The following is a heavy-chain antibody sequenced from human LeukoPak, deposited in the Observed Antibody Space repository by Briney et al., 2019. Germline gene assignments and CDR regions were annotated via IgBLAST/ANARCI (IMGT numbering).Heavy chain of an antibody. J-gene: IGHJ4*02. D-gene: IGHD2-15*01. V-gene: IGHV3-23*01. CDR2: IGGGGDNT. CDR3: AKNRGSSCYSALDC. Sequence: PGGFLRLSCAASGFTFSSFAMSWVRQAPGKGLEWVSVIGGGGDNTYYAGSVKGRFTISRDNSKNTLYLQMNSLRAEDTAIYYCAKNRGSSCYSALDCWGQGTLVTVSS. CDR1: GFTFSSFA.